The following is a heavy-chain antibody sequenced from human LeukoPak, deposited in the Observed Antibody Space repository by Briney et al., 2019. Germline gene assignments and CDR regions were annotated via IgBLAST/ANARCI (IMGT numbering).Heavy chain of an antibody. CDR3: GSRWFD. J-gene: IGHJ4*02. CDR1: GFSFSSYA. CDR2: IGSSSAPI. D-gene: IGHD4-23*01. V-gene: IGHV3-48*01. Sequence: GGSLRLSCATSGFSFSSYAMSWVRQAPGKGLEWVSFIGSSSAPIYYADSVKGRFTISRDNAKNSLYLQMNSLRAEDTAVYYCGSRWFDWGQGTLVTVSS.